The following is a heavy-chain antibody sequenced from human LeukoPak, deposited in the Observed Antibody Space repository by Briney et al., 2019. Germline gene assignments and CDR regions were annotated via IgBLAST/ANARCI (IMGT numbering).Heavy chain of an antibody. CDR1: GGSFSGYY. V-gene: IGHV4-34*01. D-gene: IGHD2-21*01. Sequence: SETLSLTCAVYGGSFSGYYWSWIRQPPGKGLEWIGEINHSGSTYYNPSLKSRVTISVDTSKNQFSLRLSSVTAADTAVYYCGRDNGDYDFDFWGQGTLVTVSS. CDR2: INHSGST. CDR3: GRDNGDYDFDF. J-gene: IGHJ4*01.